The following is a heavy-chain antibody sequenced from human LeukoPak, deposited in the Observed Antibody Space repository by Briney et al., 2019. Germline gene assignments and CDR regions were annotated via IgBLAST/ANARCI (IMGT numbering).Heavy chain of an antibody. CDR2: ISGSGRHT. V-gene: IGHV3-11*06. J-gene: IGHJ4*02. CDR1: GFSFSDYY. CDR3: ARVGSTVGAGTPDY. D-gene: IGHD6-19*01. Sequence: PGGSLRLSCAAAGFSFSDYYMSWRRRAPGGGLEWVSYISGSGRHTPYADYVKGRFTISRDNAKNSLSLQMNSLRADDTAVYYCARVGSTVGAGTPDYWGQGTLVTVSS.